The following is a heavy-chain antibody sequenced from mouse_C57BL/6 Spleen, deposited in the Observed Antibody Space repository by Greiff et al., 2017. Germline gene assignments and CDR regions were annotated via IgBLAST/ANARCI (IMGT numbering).Heavy chain of an antibody. Sequence: VQLKESGPELVKPGASVKISCKASGYSFTGYYMNWVKQSPEKSLEWIGEINPSTGGTTYNQKFKAKATLTVDKSSSTAYMQLKSLTSEDSAVYYCARHSNYYFDYWGQGTTLTVSS. J-gene: IGHJ2*01. V-gene: IGHV1-42*01. CDR3: ARHSNYYFDY. CDR2: INPSTGGT. D-gene: IGHD2-5*01. CDR1: GYSFTGYY.